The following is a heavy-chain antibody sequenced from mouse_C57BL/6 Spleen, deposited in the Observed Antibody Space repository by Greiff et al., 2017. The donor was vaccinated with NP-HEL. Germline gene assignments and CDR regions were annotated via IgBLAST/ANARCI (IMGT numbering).Heavy chain of an antibody. CDR2: ISSGGSYT. J-gene: IGHJ3*01. CDR1: GFTFSSYG. Sequence: EVMLVESGGDLVKPGGSLKLSCAASGFTFSSYGMSWVRQTPDKRLEWVATISSGGSYTYYPDSVKGRFTISRDNAKNTLYLQMSSLKSEDTAMYYCARHSGYYGSSYEFAYWGQGTLVTVSA. D-gene: IGHD1-1*01. CDR3: ARHSGYYGSSYEFAY. V-gene: IGHV5-6*01.